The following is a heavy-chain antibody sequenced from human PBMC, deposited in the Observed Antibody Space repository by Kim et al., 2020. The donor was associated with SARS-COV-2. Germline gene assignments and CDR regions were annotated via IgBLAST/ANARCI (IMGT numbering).Heavy chain of an antibody. D-gene: IGHD4-17*01. Sequence: SETLSLTCAVYGGSFSGYYWSWIRQPPGKGLEWIGEINHSGSTNYNPSLKSRVTISVDTSKNQFSLKLSSVTAADTAVYYCAVMTTVTKQDYWGQGTLVTVSS. V-gene: IGHV4-34*01. CDR3: AVMTTVTKQDY. J-gene: IGHJ4*02. CDR1: GGSFSGYY. CDR2: INHSGST.